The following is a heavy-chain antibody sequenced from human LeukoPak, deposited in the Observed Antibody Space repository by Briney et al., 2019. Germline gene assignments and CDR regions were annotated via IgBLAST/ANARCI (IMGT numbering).Heavy chain of an antibody. J-gene: IGHJ6*02. CDR3: AKDLAYFDWSNPYGMDV. Sequence: GGSLRLSCAASGFTFSSYAMSWVRQVPGKGLEWVAVISYDGSNKYYADSVKGRFTISRDNSKNTLYLQMNSLRAEDTAVYYCAKDLAYFDWSNPYGMDVWGQGTTVTVSS. D-gene: IGHD3-9*01. CDR2: ISYDGSNK. CDR1: GFTFSSYA. V-gene: IGHV3-30*18.